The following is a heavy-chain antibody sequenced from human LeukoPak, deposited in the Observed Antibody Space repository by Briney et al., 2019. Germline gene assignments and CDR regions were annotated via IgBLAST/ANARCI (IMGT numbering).Heavy chain of an antibody. Sequence: PGGSLRLSCAASGFTFSSFWMNWVRQAPGKGLEWVAVISYDGSNKYYADSVKGRFTISRDNSKNTLYLQMNSLRAEDTAVYYCARDSARWPQRITMVRGVIYYHYGMDVWGQGTTVTVSS. V-gene: IGHV3-30*03. J-gene: IGHJ6*02. CDR1: GFTFSSFW. CDR2: ISYDGSNK. CDR3: ARDSARWPQRITMVRGVIYYHYGMDV. D-gene: IGHD3-10*01.